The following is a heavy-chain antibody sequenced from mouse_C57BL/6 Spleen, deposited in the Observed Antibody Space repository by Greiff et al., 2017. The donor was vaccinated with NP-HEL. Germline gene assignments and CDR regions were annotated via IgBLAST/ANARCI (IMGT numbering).Heavy chain of an antibody. V-gene: IGHV3-6*01. D-gene: IGHD3-2*02. CDR2: ISYDGSN. CDR3: ARAPSSGGFAY. CDR1: GYSIPSGYY. J-gene: IGHJ3*01. Sequence: ESGPGLVKPSQSLSLTCSVTGYSIPSGYYWNWLRQLPGNKREWMGYISYDGSNNYNQSLNNRISITRDTSKNPFFLKLNSVTTEDTATYYAARAPSSGGFAYWGQGTLVTVSA.